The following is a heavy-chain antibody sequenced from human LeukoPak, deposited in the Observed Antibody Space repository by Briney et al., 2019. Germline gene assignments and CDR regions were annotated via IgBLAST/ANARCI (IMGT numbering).Heavy chain of an antibody. CDR2: ISYDGSNK. V-gene: IGHV3-30*18. Sequence: PGGSLRLSCAASGFTFSSYGMHWVRQAPGKGLEWVAVISYDGSNKYYADSVKGRFTISRDNSKNMLYLQMNSLRAEDTAVYYCAKAGHIGWDYFDYWGQGTLVTVSS. J-gene: IGHJ4*02. CDR3: AKAGHIGWDYFDY. D-gene: IGHD3-16*01. CDR1: GFTFSSYG.